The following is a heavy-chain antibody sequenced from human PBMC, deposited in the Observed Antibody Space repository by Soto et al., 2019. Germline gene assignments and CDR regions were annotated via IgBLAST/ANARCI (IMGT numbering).Heavy chain of an antibody. CDR1: GFTVSSNY. D-gene: IGHD6-19*01. CDR2: ISSGGST. CDR3: ARDSSGSGWYYFDY. J-gene: IGHJ4*02. Sequence: GGSLRLSCAASGFTVSSNYMNWVRQAPGKGLQWVSLISSGGSTYYADSVKGRFTISRDSSKNTLYLQMNSLRADDTAVYYCARDSSGSGWYYFDYWGQGTLVTVSS. V-gene: IGHV3-53*01.